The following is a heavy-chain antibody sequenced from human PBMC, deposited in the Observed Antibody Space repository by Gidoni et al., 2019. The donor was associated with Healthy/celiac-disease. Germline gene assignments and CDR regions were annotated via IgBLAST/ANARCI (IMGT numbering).Heavy chain of an antibody. Sequence: GFTFSSYAMHWVRQAPGKGLEWVAVISYDGSNKYYADSVKGRFTISRDNSKNTLYLQMNSLRAEDTAVYYCARPMVRGVISYDYFDYWGQGTLVTVSS. V-gene: IGHV3-30*04. D-gene: IGHD3-10*01. CDR3: ARPMVRGVISYDYFDY. J-gene: IGHJ4*02. CDR2: ISYDGSNK. CDR1: GFTFSSYA.